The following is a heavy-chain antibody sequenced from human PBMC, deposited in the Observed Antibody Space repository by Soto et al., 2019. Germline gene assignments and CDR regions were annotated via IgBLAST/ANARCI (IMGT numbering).Heavy chain of an antibody. CDR1: GFTFSSYA. CDR2: ISGSGGST. D-gene: IGHD3-22*01. CDR3: AKGDTMIVVVITLSY. Sequence: GGSLRLSCAASGFTFSSYAMSWVRQAPGKGLEWVSAISGSGGSTYYADSVKGRFTISRDNSKNTLYLQMNSLRAEDTAVYYCAKGDTMIVVVITLSYWGQGTLVTVSS. V-gene: IGHV3-23*01. J-gene: IGHJ4*02.